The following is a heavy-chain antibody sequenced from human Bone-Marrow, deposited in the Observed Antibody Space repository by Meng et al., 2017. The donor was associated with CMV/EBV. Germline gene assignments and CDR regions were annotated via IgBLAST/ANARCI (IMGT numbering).Heavy chain of an antibody. CDR1: GFSFTIYW. CDR2: IYPSAPET. Sequence: GESLKISCQGSGFSFTIYWIGWVRQVPGKGLEWMWIIYPSAPETRYSPSVQGQVTISADMSNSSPYLQWGSLKAADTALYYCARLECSSTSCYYFDFWGQGTLVTVSS. V-gene: IGHV5-51*01. J-gene: IGHJ4*02. CDR3: ARLECSSTSCYYFDF. D-gene: IGHD2-2*01.